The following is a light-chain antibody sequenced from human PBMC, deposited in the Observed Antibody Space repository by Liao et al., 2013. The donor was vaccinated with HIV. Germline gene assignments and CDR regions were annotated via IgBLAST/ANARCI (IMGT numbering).Light chain of an antibody. CDR1: NIGSRR. CDR3: QIWDSDNDHVV. Sequence: SYVLTQAPSVSVVPGQTARITCGGPNIGSRRVHWYQARPGQAPVLILHANTARPSGIPDRFSGSNSGDTATLTITNTESADEADYYCQIWDSDNDHVVFGGGTKLTVL. CDR2: ANT. J-gene: IGLJ3*02. V-gene: IGLV3-21*01.